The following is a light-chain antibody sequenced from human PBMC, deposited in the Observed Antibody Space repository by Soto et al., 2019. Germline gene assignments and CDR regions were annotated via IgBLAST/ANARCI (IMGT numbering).Light chain of an antibody. V-gene: IGLV1-40*01. CDR2: GNG. CDR3: QSYDSSLRAFV. CDR1: SSRIGAAYD. J-gene: IGLJ1*01. Sequence: QSVLTQPPSVAGCPGQSVTIACAWISSRIGAAYDVHWYHQLPGTAPKLLIYGNGNRPSGVPDRFSGSKSGTSASLAITGLQAEDEADYYCQSYDSSLRAFVFGSGTKVTVL.